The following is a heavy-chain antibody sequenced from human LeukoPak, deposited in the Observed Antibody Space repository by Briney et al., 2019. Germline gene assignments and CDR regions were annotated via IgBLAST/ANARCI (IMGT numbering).Heavy chain of an antibody. V-gene: IGHV3-30*18. CDR2: ISYDGSNK. J-gene: IGHJ4*02. CDR3: AKTPYPGSGSYEAY. Sequence: GGSLRLSCAASGFTFSSYGMHWVRQAPGKGLEWVAVISYDGSNKYYADSVKGRFTISRDNSKNTLYLQMNSLRAEDTAVYYCAKTPYPGSGSYEAYWGQGTLVTVSS. CDR1: GFTFSSYG. D-gene: IGHD3-10*01.